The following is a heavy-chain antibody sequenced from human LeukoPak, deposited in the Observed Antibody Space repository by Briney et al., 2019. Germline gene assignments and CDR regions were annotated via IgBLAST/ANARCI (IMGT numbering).Heavy chain of an antibody. CDR1: GFTFSGST. J-gene: IGHJ4*02. CDR2: ISTSSSYI. D-gene: IGHD3-3*01. V-gene: IGHV3-21*04. Sequence: PGGSLRLSCAASGFTFSGSTMNWVRQAPGKGLEWVSFISTSSSYIYYADSVRGRFTISRDNSKNTLYLQMNSLRAEDTAVYYCAKDFWSRGPLYWGQGTLVTVSS. CDR3: AKDFWSRGPLY.